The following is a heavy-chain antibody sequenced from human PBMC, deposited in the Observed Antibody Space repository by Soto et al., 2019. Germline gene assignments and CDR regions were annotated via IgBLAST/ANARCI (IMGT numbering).Heavy chain of an antibody. J-gene: IGHJ4*02. Sequence: EVQVVESGGGLIQPGGSLRLSCEVSGFSVTANYMSWVRQAPGKGLEWVSVIYSGGTTYYVDSVKGRFSISRDISKNMLYLQMNGLRAEDTAVYYCHGYGYWGQGTLVTVSS. CDR2: IYSGGTT. D-gene: IGHD5-12*01. CDR3: HGYGY. CDR1: GFSVTANY. V-gene: IGHV3-53*01.